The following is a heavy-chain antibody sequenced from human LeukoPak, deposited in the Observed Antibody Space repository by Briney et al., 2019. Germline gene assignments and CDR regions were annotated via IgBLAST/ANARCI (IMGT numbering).Heavy chain of an antibody. CDR3: AKDSAKKYDNY. CDR1: GFTFSSYA. V-gene: IGHV3-23*01. Sequence: GGSLRLSCAASGFTFSSYAMSWVRQAPGKGLEWVSGISGSDGSTNYADSVKGRFTISRENSKSTLYLQMNSLRAEDTAVYYCAKDSAKKYDNYWGQGTLVTVSS. J-gene: IGHJ4*02. CDR2: ISGSDGST. D-gene: IGHD3-22*01.